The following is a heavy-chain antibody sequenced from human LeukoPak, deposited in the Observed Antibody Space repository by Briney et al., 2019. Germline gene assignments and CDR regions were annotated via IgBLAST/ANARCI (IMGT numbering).Heavy chain of an antibody. D-gene: IGHD3-16*02. CDR1: GGSFSGYY. CDR2: INHSGST. Sequence: EPSETLSLTCAVYGGSFSGYYWSWIRQPPGKGLEWIGEINHSGSTNYNPSLKSRVTISVDTSKNQFSLKLSSVTAADTAVCFCARFSSHYDYVWGSYRYDYWGQGALVTVSS. J-gene: IGHJ4*02. CDR3: ARFSSHYDYVWGSYRYDY. V-gene: IGHV4-34*01.